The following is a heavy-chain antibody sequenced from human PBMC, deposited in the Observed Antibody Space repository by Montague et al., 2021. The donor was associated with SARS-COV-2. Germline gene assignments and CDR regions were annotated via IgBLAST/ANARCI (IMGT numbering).Heavy chain of an antibody. CDR1: GGSISSSNYY. Sequence: SETLSLTCTVSGGSISSSNYYYWAWIRQPPGKGLEWIGTIYHTGSTYYNPSLKSRVTISVDTSKNQFSLKVSSVTATDTAVYYCARRKSNAGSSNYCFGYWGQGTLVTVSS. CDR3: ARRKSNAGSSNYCFGY. V-gene: IGHV4-39*01. D-gene: IGHD3-10*01. CDR2: IYHTGST. J-gene: IGHJ4*02.